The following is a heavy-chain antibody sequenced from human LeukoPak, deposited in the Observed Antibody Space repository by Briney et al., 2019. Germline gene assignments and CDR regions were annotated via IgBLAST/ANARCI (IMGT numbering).Heavy chain of an antibody. J-gene: IGHJ4*02. V-gene: IGHV3-23*01. Sequence: AGTLCLSCAASGFTFSSYDMIWVRHAPGQEREGVSDINSNGGSTDYAESVKGRFTISRDNSKNTVYMQMNSLRAEDTTVYYCAKESWYYDFWSGYYSDYWGQGTLVTVSS. CDR2: INSNGGST. D-gene: IGHD3-3*01. CDR3: AKESWYYDFWSGYYSDY. CDR1: GFTFSSYD.